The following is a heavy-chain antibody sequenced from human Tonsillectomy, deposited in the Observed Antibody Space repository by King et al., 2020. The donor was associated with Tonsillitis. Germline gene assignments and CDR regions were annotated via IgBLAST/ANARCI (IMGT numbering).Heavy chain of an antibody. CDR1: GGSISSYY. J-gene: IGHJ4*02. V-gene: IGHV4-59*01. CDR2: IYYVGST. Sequence: QLQESVPGLVKPSETLSLTCTVSGGSISSYYWSWIRHPPGEGLEWIGYIYYVGSTNYNPSLKSRVTISVDTSKNQFSLSLSSMTAADTAVYYCARDLYSGSFDYWGQGTLVTVSS. CDR3: ARDLYSGSFDY. D-gene: IGHD1-26*01.